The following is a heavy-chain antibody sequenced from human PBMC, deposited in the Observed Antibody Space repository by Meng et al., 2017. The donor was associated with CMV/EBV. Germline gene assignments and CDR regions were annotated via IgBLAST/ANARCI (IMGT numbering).Heavy chain of an antibody. CDR2: IIPIIGIA. CDR1: GGTFSSYA. J-gene: IGHJ4*02. V-gene: IGHV1-69*10. D-gene: IGHD5-18*01. CDR3: AREIMGYSYGSYYFDY. Sequence: GGTFSSYAISWVRQAPGQWLEWMGGIIPIIGIANYAQKFQGRVTITADKSTSTAYMELSSLRSEDTAVYYCAREIMGYSYGSYYFDYWGQGTLVTVSS.